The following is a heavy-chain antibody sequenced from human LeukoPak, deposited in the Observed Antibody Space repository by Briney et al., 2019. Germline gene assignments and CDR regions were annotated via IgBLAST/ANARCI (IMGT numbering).Heavy chain of an antibody. J-gene: IGHJ4*02. Sequence: PGGSLRLSCAVSGFTFSSYWMSWVRQAPGKGLVWVSRIKSDGSRTDYADSVKGRFTISRDNAKNTLYLQMNSLRAEDTAVYYCARELPFDYWGQGTLVTVSS. D-gene: IGHD2-15*01. CDR1: GFTFSSYW. CDR2: IKSDGSRT. CDR3: ARELPFDY. V-gene: IGHV3-74*01.